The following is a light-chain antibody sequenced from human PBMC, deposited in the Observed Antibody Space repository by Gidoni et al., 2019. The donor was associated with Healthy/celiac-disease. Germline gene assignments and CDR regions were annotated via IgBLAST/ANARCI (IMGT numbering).Light chain of an antibody. Sequence: ELVLTHSPATLSLSQGEIATLSCRASQSVSRYLDWYQQKPGQAPRLLIYDASNRATGIPARLSGSGSGTDFTLTISSLEPEDFAVYYCQQRSNWPPELTFGGGTKVEIK. J-gene: IGKJ4*01. CDR1: QSVSRY. CDR3: QQRSNWPPELT. CDR2: DAS. V-gene: IGKV3-11*01.